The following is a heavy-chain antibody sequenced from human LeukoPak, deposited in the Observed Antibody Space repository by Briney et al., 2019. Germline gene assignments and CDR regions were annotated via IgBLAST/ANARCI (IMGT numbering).Heavy chain of an antibody. V-gene: IGHV3-48*02. CDR2: ISPTSDIV. J-gene: IGHJ4*02. CDR1: GFIFSAYS. CDR3: ARVRGGWYDDY. D-gene: IGHD6-19*01. Sequence: PGGSLRLSCAASGFIFSAYSMSWVRQAPGKGLEWVSFISPTSDIVFCADSVKGRFTISKYNAKNSLYLQMNSLIDEDTDVYYCARVRGGWYDDYWGQGTLVTVSS.